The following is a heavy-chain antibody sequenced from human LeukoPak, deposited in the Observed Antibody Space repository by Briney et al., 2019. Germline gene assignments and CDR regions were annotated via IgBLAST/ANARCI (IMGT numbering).Heavy chain of an antibody. CDR3: ATTLNYYDSSGYPKYYFDY. D-gene: IGHD3-22*01. J-gene: IGHJ4*02. CDR1: GYTLTELS. Sequence: ASVKVSCKVSGYTLTELSMHWVRQAPGKGLEWMGGFDPEDGETIYAQKFQGRVTMTEDTSTDTAYMELSSLRSEDTAVYYCATTLNYYDSSGYPKYYFDYWGQGTLVTVSS. V-gene: IGHV1-24*01. CDR2: FDPEDGET.